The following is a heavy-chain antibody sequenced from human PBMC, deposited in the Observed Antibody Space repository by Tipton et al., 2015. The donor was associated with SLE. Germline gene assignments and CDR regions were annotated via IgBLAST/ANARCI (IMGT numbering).Heavy chain of an antibody. Sequence: VQLVQSGAEVKKPGASVKVSCKAFGYTFTSYGITWVRQAPGQGLEWMGWISAYNGNTNYAQKLQGRVTMTTDTSTSTAYMEMRSLRSDDTAVYYCARDLPLYDFWSGYYSFDIWGQGTMVTVSS. D-gene: IGHD3-3*01. CDR3: ARDLPLYDFWSGYYSFDI. J-gene: IGHJ3*02. CDR2: ISAYNGNT. V-gene: IGHV1-18*01. CDR1: GYTFTSYG.